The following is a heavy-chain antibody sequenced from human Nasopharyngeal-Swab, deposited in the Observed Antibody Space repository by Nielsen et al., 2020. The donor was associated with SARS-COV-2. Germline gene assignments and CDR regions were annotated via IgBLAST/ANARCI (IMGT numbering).Heavy chain of an antibody. V-gene: IGHV1-2*06. CDR1: GYSFAGYY. D-gene: IGHD3-10*01. J-gene: IGHJ4*02. Sequence: ASVKVSCKASGYSFAGYYMHWVRQAPGQGLEWIGRINTKSGGTDYAQKPQGRATMTRDTSISTAYMELSSLISDDTAVYYCARDVIPAYGSGTYHDYWGQGTLVTVSS. CDR3: ARDVIPAYGSGTYHDY. CDR2: INTKSGGT.